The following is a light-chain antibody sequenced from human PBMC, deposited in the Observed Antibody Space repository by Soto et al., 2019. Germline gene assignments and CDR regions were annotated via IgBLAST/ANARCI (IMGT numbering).Light chain of an antibody. CDR1: QNIHTN. V-gene: IGKV3-20*01. CDR2: DAS. Sequence: EIVMTQSPATLSVSPGERATLSFRAGQNIHTNLAWYQQTPGKAPRLLIYDASNRDTGTPDRFSGSGSGTDFTLPLSRLEPEDFAVYYCQQYGSHPITFGQGTRLEI. CDR3: QQYGSHPIT. J-gene: IGKJ5*01.